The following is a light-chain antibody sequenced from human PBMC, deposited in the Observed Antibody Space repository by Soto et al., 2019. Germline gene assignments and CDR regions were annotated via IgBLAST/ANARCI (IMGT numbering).Light chain of an antibody. CDR1: QSVSRN. Sequence: EIVLTQSPTTLSVSPGERATLSCMASQSVSRNLAWYQQKPGQAPRLLIYDASTRATGTPARFSGSRSGTKCTLSISSLQSEDVSVYYCQQYNNWPITFGQGTRLEIK. J-gene: IGKJ5*01. CDR2: DAS. V-gene: IGKV3D-15*01. CDR3: QQYNNWPIT.